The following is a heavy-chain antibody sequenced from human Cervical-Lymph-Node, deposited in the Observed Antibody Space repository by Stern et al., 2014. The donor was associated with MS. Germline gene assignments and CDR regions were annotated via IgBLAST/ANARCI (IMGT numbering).Heavy chain of an antibody. Sequence: MQLVESGAEVKNPGASVKVSCKASGYTFTTYDINWMRQAPGQGLEWMGWMSPNSGNTGYAQKFQGRVTMTRDTSTSTAYMELSSLRSEDTAVYYCARGITAGVDYWGQGTLVTVSS. CDR2: MSPNSGNT. V-gene: IGHV1-8*01. J-gene: IGHJ4*02. CDR3: ARGITAGVDY. D-gene: IGHD6-13*01. CDR1: GYTFTTYD.